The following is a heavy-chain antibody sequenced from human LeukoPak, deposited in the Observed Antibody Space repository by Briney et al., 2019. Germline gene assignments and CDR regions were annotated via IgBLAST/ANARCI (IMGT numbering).Heavy chain of an antibody. CDR3: GRSREGLYSGSSLDY. V-gene: IGHV1-18*01. CDR1: GYTFSDYG. CDR2: ISVYNGNT. J-gene: IGHJ4*02. D-gene: IGHD1-26*01. Sequence: GASVKLSRKASGYTFSDYGISWVRHAHAQGLEWMGWISVYNGNTNYSQTLQGRVTMTTDTSTSTAYMELRSLKSDDTAVYVCGRSREGLYSGSSLDYWGQGTLVTVSS.